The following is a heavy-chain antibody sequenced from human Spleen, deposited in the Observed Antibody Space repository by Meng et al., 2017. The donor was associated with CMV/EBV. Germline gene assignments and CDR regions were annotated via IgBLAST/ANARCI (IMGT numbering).Heavy chain of an antibody. D-gene: IGHD5-24*01. Sequence: VQLVGSGGGVVRPGGSLRLSCAASGFTVSSNYMSWVRQAPGKGLEWVSVIYSGGSTYYADSVKGRFTISRDSSMNILHLQMNSLRAEDTAVYYCAREDGYFRNWGQGTLVTVSS. V-gene: IGHV3-66*01. CDR3: AREDGYFRN. J-gene: IGHJ4*02. CDR1: GFTVSSNY. CDR2: IYSGGST.